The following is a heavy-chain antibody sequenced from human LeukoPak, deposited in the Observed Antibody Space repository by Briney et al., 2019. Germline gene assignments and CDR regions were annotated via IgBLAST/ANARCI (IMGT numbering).Heavy chain of an antibody. D-gene: IGHD6-19*01. CDR2: MNPNSGNT. V-gene: IGHV1-8*01. Sequence: VASVKVSCKASGYTFTSYDINWVRQATGQGLEWMGWMNPNSGNTGYAQKFQGRVTMTRNTAISTAYMELSSLRSEDTAVYYCARDLYSSGWYYYYYGMDVWGQGTTVTVSS. CDR1: GYTFTSYD. J-gene: IGHJ6*02. CDR3: ARDLYSSGWYYYYYGMDV.